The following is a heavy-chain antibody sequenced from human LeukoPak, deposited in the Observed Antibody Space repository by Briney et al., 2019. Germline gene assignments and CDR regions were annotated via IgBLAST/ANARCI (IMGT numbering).Heavy chain of an antibody. J-gene: IGHJ5*02. Sequence: ASVTVSCKASGYTFTGYYMHWVRQAPGQGLEWMGWINPNSGGTNYAQKFQGRVTMTRDTSISTAYMELSRLRSDDTAVYYCARDGPITFGGAAWFDPWGQGTLVTVSS. CDR1: GYTFTGYY. CDR3: ARDGPITFGGAAWFDP. CDR2: INPNSGGT. V-gene: IGHV1-2*02. D-gene: IGHD3-16*01.